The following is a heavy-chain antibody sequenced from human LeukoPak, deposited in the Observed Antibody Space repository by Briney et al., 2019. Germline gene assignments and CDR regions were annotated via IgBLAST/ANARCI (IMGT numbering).Heavy chain of an antibody. CDR1: GGSINSYY. CDR2: AYYSGST. V-gene: IGHV4-59*01. D-gene: IGHD3-22*01. CDR3: ARANYYDNSGYSRGAFDI. J-gene: IGHJ3*02. Sequence: SETLSLTCTVSGGSINSYYWSWIRQPPGKGLEWIGYAYYSGSTNYNPSLKSRVTISVDTSRNQFSLKLSSVTAADTAVYYCARANYYDNSGYSRGAFDIWGRGTMVTVSS.